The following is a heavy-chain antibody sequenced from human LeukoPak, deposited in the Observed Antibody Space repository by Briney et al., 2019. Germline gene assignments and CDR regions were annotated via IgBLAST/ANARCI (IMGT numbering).Heavy chain of an antibody. CDR1: GYTLTELS. V-gene: IGHV1-24*01. CDR3: ATDRRVRGVMSHYGMDV. D-gene: IGHD3-10*01. Sequence: GASVKVSCKVSGYTLTELSMHWVRQAPGKGLEWMGGFDPEGGETIYAQKFQGRVTMTEDTSTDTAYMELSSLRSEDTAVYYCATDRRVRGVMSHYGMDVWGKGTTVTVSS. CDR2: FDPEGGET. J-gene: IGHJ6*04.